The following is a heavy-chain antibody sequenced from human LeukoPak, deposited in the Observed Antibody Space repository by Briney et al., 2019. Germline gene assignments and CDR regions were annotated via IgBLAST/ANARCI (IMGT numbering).Heavy chain of an antibody. CDR1: GFTFSSYS. J-gene: IGHJ4*02. V-gene: IGHV3-21*01. CDR2: ISSSSSYI. Sequence: GGSLRLSCAASGFTFSSYSMNWVRQAPGKGLEWASSISSSSSYIYYADSVKGRFTISRDNAKNSLYLQMNSLRAEDTAVYYCARAVSSGRFDYWGQGTLVTVSS. D-gene: IGHD5/OR15-5a*01. CDR3: ARAVSSGRFDY.